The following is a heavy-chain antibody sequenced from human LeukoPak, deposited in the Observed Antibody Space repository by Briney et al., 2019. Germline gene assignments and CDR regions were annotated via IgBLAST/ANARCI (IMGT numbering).Heavy chain of an antibody. D-gene: IGHD4-17*01. J-gene: IGHJ4*02. CDR2: IYYSGST. V-gene: IGHV4-31*03. Sequence: SETLSLTCTVSGGSISSGGYCWSWIRQHPGKGLEWIGYIYYSGSTYYNPSLKSRVTISVDTSKNQFSLKLSSVTAADTAVYYCASRSDYGDYYWGQGTLVTVSS. CDR3: ASRSDYGDYY. CDR1: GGSISSGGYC.